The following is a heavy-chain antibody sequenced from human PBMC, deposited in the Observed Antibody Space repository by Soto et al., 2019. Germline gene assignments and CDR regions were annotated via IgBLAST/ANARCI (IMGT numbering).Heavy chain of an antibody. CDR1: GYTFSDYY. D-gene: IGHD1-1*01. V-gene: IGHV1-2*02. CDR2: INPNSGGT. CDR3: AREPETAKPEGVDF. Sequence: QVQLVQSGAEVRKPGASVKVSCKSSGYTFSDYYIHWVRQAPGQGLEWMGWINPNSGGTKYAPKFQGGVTMNRDAASTTAYMELSRLRSGDTAVYYCAREPETAKPEGVDFWGQGTLVTVSS. J-gene: IGHJ4*02.